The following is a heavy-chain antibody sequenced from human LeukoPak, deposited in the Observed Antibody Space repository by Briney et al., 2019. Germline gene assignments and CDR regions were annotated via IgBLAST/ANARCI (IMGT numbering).Heavy chain of an antibody. D-gene: IGHD1-14*01. V-gene: IGHV3-64*01. Sequence: GGSLRLSCAASGFTFSSYAMHWVRQAPGKGLEYVSAISSNGGSTYYANSVKGRFTISRDNSKNTLYLQMGSLRAEDMAVYYCARDQTDFDYWGQGTLVTVSS. CDR3: ARDQTDFDY. CDR2: ISSNGGST. J-gene: IGHJ4*02. CDR1: GFTFSSYA.